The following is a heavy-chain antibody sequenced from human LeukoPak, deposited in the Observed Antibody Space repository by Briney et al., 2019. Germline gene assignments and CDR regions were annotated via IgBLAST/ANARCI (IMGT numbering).Heavy chain of an antibody. CDR3: ARHPARGQQGYAFDI. V-gene: IGHV4-59*08. CDR1: GGSISSYC. J-gene: IGHJ3*02. D-gene: IGHD6-13*01. Sequence: PSETLSLTCAVSGGSISSYCWGWIRQPPGKRLECIGTIYYRGTTYNNPSLKSRVTISADTSKNQFSLKLTSVTAADTAFYYCARHPARGQQGYAFDIWGQGTMVTVSS. CDR2: IYYRGTT.